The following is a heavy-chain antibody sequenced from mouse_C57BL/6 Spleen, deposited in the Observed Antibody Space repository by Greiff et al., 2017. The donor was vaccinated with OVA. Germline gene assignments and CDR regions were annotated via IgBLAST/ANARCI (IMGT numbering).Heavy chain of an antibody. CDR3: AGGEYSNGRGPSFDY. V-gene: IGHV3-8*01. CDR2: ISHSGST. Sequence: EVQLVESGPGLVKPSPSLSLTCSVTGYSITSDYWNWIRKFPGNKLEYMGYISHSGSTSYNPSLNSRISTNRDTSRTQYYLQLNSLTTESTATYYGAGGEYSNGRGPSFDYWGQGTTLTVSS. D-gene: IGHD2-5*01. J-gene: IGHJ2*01. CDR1: GYSITSDY.